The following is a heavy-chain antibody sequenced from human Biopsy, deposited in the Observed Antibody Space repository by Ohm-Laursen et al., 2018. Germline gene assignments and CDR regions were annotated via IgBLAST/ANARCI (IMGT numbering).Heavy chain of an antibody. V-gene: IGHV4-34*01. Sequence: SDTLSLTCAVYGGSFSGYYWSWIRQPPGKGLEWIGEINHSGSTNYNTSLKSRLTISVDGSKNQFSLKLSSVTAADTAVYYCARGRLRAVARFDYWGQGTLVTVSS. CDR1: GGSFSGYY. J-gene: IGHJ4*02. CDR2: INHSGST. D-gene: IGHD6-19*01. CDR3: ARGRLRAVARFDY.